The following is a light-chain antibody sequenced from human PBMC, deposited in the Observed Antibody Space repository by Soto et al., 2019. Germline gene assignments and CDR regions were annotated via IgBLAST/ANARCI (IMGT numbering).Light chain of an antibody. Sequence: ENVLTYSPGTLSLSRWEIATLSCRASQSLSSSYLAWFQQKPGQAPRLLMYGASSRATGIPDRFSGSGSGTDFTLTISRLEPEDFAVYFCHQYGTSPETFGQVTKVDI. V-gene: IGKV3-20*01. CDR2: GAS. CDR1: QSLSSSY. J-gene: IGKJ1*01. CDR3: HQYGTSPET.